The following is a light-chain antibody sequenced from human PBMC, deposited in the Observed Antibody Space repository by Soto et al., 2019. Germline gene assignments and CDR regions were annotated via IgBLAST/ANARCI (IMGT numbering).Light chain of an antibody. CDR3: QQYGTSPRT. J-gene: IGKJ1*01. Sequence: EIVLTQSPGTLSLSPGERATLSCRASQSVSSTYLAWYQQKPGQAPRLLIYGASSRATCIPDRFSGSRSGTDFSRTISRLESGDCAVYYCQQYGTSPRTFCQGTKVEIK. V-gene: IGKV3-20*01. CDR2: GAS. CDR1: QSVSSTY.